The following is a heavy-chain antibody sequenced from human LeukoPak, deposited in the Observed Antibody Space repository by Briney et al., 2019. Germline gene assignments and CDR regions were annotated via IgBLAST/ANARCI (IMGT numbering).Heavy chain of an antibody. CDR3: ARLVYDSRGYYFDY. Sequence: SETLSLTCTVSGDSISTYYWSWIRQPPGKGLKWIGYIRYSGSANYNPSLRSRVTISIDTSKNQFSLKLSSVTAADTAVYHCARLVYDSRGYYFDYWGQGTLVTVSS. D-gene: IGHD3-22*01. CDR1: GDSISTYY. V-gene: IGHV4-59*08. J-gene: IGHJ4*02. CDR2: IRYSGSA.